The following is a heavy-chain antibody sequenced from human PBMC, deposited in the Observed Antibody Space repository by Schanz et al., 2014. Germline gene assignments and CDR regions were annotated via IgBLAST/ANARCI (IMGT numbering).Heavy chain of an antibody. CDR2: INPYDDTI. CDR3: VTEKRMESGTWAKAFDI. V-gene: IGHV1-46*01. D-gene: IGHD3-3*01. J-gene: IGHJ3*02. CDR1: NYIFTKYY. Sequence: QLMQSGREVRKPGASVKLSCKASNYIFTKYYIHCVRQAPGQGLEWMGLINPYDDTIDYAKKFQGRFTRTRDTSTTTVYMELSSLRSDDTAMYYCVTEKRMESGTWAKAFDIWGQGTWVTVSS.